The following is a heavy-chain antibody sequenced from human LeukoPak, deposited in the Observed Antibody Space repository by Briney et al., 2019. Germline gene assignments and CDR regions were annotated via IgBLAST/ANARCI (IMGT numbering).Heavy chain of an antibody. CDR2: IYHSGST. J-gene: IGHJ4*02. D-gene: IGHD2-2*01. Sequence: SETLSLICAVSGYSISSGYYWGWIRQPPGKGLEWIGSIYHSGSTYYNPSLKSRVTISVDTSKNQFSLKLSSVTAADTAVYYCARDPGVVVVPAAPRGSSEVSDYWGQGTLVTVSS. CDR3: ARDPGVVVVPAAPRGSSEVSDY. V-gene: IGHV4-38-2*02. CDR1: GYSISSGYY.